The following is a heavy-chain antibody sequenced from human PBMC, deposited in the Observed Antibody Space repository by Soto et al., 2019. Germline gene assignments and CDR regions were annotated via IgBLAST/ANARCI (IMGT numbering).Heavy chain of an antibody. CDR1: GGSISSYY. CDR2: IFYSGSI. CDR3: ARSFSGYDSGVDI. J-gene: IGHJ3*02. V-gene: IGHV4-59*01. D-gene: IGHD5-12*01. Sequence: QVQLQESGPGLVKPSETLSLTCTVSGGSISSYYWSWIRQPPGKGLEWIGYIFYSGSINYYPSLRRRVTISLHTSKSQFSLKLSSVTAADTAVYYCARSFSGYDSGVDIWGQGTMVTVSS.